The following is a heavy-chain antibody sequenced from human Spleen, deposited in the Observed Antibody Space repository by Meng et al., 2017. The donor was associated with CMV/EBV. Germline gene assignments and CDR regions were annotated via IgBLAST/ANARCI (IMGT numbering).Heavy chain of an antibody. CDR1: GFSFSSDN. D-gene: IGHD6-13*01. CDR3: AREFAGAAGLRFDP. CDR2: ITGSGNYV. J-gene: IGHJ5*02. V-gene: IGHV3-21*06. Sequence: SGFSFSSDNMVWVRQTPGKGLEWVSSITGSGNYVYYTDSVKGRFTISRDNAKNSLFLQMDCLRAEDTAVYYCAREFAGAAGLRFDPWGQGTLVTVSS.